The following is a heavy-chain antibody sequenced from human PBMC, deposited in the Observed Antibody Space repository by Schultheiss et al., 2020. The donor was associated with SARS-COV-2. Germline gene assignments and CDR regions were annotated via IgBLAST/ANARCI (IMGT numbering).Heavy chain of an antibody. V-gene: IGHV3-20*04. CDR1: GFTFSSYA. CDR2: ISWNSGSI. Sequence: GGSLRLSCAASGFTFSSYAMSWVRQAPGKGLEWVSGISWNSGSIGYADSVKGRFTIFRDNAKNSLYLQMNSLRAEDTAVYYCARDLRAVATEFDYWGQGTLVTVSS. J-gene: IGHJ4*02. D-gene: IGHD5-12*01. CDR3: ARDLRAVATEFDY.